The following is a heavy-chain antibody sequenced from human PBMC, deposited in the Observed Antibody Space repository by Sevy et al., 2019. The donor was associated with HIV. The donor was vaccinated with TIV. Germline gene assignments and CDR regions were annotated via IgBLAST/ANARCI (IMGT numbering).Heavy chain of an antibody. CDR2: ISWDGGST. CDR3: AKGAAAPDSYHYGMDV. J-gene: IGHJ6*02. CDR1: GFTFDDYA. V-gene: IGHV3-43D*04. D-gene: IGHD6-6*01. Sequence: GGSLRLSCAASGFTFDDYAMHWVRQAPGKGLEWVSLISWDGGSTYYADSVKGRFTISRDNSKNSLYLQMNSLRAEDTALYYCAKGAAAPDSYHYGMDVWGQGTTVTVSS.